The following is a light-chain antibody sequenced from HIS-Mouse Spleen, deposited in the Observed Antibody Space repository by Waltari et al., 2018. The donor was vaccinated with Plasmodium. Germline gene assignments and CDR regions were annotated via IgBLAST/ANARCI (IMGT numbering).Light chain of an antibody. Sequence: SYELTQPPSVSVSPGQTARITCSGDALPKKYAYCYQQKSGQAPVLVIYEDSKRPAGIPERFAGSSSGTMATLTISGAEVEDEADYYCYSTDSSGNHRVFGGGTKLTVL. V-gene: IGLV3-10*01. CDR3: YSTDSSGNHRV. CDR2: EDS. J-gene: IGLJ3*02. CDR1: ALPKKY.